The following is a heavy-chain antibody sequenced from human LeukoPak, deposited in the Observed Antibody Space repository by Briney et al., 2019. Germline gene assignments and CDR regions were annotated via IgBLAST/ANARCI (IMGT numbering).Heavy chain of an antibody. CDR3: AREAERGYYYYGMDV. V-gene: IGHV1-18*01. J-gene: IGHJ6*02. Sequence: ASVKVSCKASGYTFISYGISWVRQAPGQGLEWMGWISAYNGNTNYAQNLQGRVTMTTDTSTSTAYMELRSLRSDDTAVYYCAREAERGYYYYGMDVWGQGTTVTVSS. CDR2: ISAYNGNT. D-gene: IGHD1-1*01. CDR1: GYTFISYG.